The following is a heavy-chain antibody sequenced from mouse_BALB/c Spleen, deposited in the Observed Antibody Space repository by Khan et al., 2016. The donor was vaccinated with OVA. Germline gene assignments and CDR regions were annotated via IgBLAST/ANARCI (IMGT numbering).Heavy chain of an antibody. J-gene: IGHJ3*01. CDR2: INPGSGGT. CDR1: GYSFTDYL. CDR3: ARGGYGSLAY. D-gene: IGHD1-1*02. Sequence: QVQLQQSGAELARPGTSVKVSCKASGYSFTDYLIDWVNQRPGQGLEWIGVINPGSGGTNYNEKFTGKATLTADKSSRTAYMQLSSLTSDASAVYFCARGGYGSLAYWGQGTLVTVSA. V-gene: IGHV1-54*01.